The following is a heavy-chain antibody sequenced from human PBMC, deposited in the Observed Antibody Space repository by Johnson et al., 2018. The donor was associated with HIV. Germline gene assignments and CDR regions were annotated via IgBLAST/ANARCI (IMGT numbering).Heavy chain of an antibody. CDR1: GFTFSSYE. V-gene: IGHV3-48*03. Sequence: VQLVESGGGLVQPGGSLRLSCAASGFTFSSYEMNWVRQAPGKGLEWLSYISSSGTIIYHADSVKGRFTISRDNAKNSLYLQMNSLRAEDTAIYYCARQGPGIAVAGAFDIWGQGTMVTVSS. CDR2: ISSSGTII. J-gene: IGHJ3*02. D-gene: IGHD6-19*01. CDR3: ARQGPGIAVAGAFDI.